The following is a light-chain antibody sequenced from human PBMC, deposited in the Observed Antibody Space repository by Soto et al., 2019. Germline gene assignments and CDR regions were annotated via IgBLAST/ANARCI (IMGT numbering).Light chain of an antibody. CDR1: QSVSSTY. CDR3: QQCDRSPYT. CDR2: DAS. V-gene: IGKV3-20*01. J-gene: IGKJ2*01. Sequence: EIVLTQSPGTLSLSPGERATLSCRASQSVSSTYLTWYQQRPGQAPRLLIYDASRRATGIPDRFTGSGSGTDFTLTINRLESEDFAVYYCQQCDRSPYTFGQGTKLEIK.